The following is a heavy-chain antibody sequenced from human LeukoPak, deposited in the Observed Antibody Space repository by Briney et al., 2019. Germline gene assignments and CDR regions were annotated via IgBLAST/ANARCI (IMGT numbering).Heavy chain of an antibody. CDR1: GGPISSYH. Sequence: PSESLSLTCAVPGGPISSYHWTWIRQPPGKGLEWIGRFESRGITSYTPSLKSRVTISVDASKNQFCLKLSSVTAAGTAVYYCARLEYYYDSSGYYAFDIWGQGTMVTVSS. J-gene: IGHJ3*02. D-gene: IGHD3-22*01. CDR2: FESRGIT. V-gene: IGHV4-59*08. CDR3: ARLEYYYDSSGYYAFDI.